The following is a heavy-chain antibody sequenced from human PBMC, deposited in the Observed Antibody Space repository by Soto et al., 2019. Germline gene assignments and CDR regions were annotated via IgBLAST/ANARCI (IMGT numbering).Heavy chain of an antibody. D-gene: IGHD2-15*01. CDR1: GGSISSGDYY. J-gene: IGHJ4*02. CDR3: DRDGDIGYFDY. CDR2: IYYSGST. Sequence: SETLSLTCTVSGGSISSGDYYWSWIRQPPGKGLEWIGYIYYSGSTYYNPSLKSRVTISVDTSKNQFSLKLSSVTAADTAVYYCDRDGDIGYFDYWGQGTLVTVSS. V-gene: IGHV4-30-4*01.